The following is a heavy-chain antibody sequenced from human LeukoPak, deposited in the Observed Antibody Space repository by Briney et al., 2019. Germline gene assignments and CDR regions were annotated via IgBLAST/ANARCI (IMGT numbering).Heavy chain of an antibody. D-gene: IGHD1-26*01. CDR2: A. CDR3: ARVREVGAVFDY. V-gene: IGHV1-69*04. Sequence: ANYAQKFQGRVTITADKSTSTAYMELSSLRSEDTAVYYCARVREVGAVFDYWGQGTLVTVSS. J-gene: IGHJ4*02.